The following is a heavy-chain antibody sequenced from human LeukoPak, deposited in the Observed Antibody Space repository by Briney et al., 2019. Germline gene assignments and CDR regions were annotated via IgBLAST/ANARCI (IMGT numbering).Heavy chain of an antibody. V-gene: IGHV3-7*01. CDR1: GFTFSSYW. D-gene: IGHD3-16*01. CDR2: VRQDGSEK. CDR3: ARGWARYYYMDV. J-gene: IGHJ6*03. Sequence: GGSLRLSCAASGFTFSSYWMSWVRQAPGKGLEWVANVRQDGSEKYYVDSVKGRFTISRDNAKNSLYLQMNSLRAEDTAVYYCARGWARYYYMDVWGKGTTVTVSS.